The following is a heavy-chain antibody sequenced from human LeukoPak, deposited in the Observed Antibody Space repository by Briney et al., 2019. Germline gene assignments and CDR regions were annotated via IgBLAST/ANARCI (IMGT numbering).Heavy chain of an antibody. CDR2: ISGSGGST. Sequence: PGGALRLSCAASGFTFSSYWMSWVRQAPGKGLEWVSAISGSGGSTYYADSVKGRFTISRDNSKNTLYLQMNSLRAEDTAVYYCAKDQLTTVTFDAFDIWGQGTMVTVSS. CDR1: GFTFSSYW. D-gene: IGHD4-17*01. V-gene: IGHV3-23*01. J-gene: IGHJ3*02. CDR3: AKDQLTTVTFDAFDI.